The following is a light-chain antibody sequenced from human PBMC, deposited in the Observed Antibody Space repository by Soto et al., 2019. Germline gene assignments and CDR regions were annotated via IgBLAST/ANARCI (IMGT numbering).Light chain of an antibody. CDR1: QSVTTY. V-gene: IGKV1-39*01. J-gene: IGKJ4*01. CDR3: QQSYSSPLT. Sequence: DIQMTQSPSSLSASVGDRVTITCRASQSVTTYLNWYQQKPGKAPKFLIYSASSLASGVPSRFRGSGSGTEFTLTISSLQPEDFATYYCQQSYSSPLTFGGGTKVEIK. CDR2: SAS.